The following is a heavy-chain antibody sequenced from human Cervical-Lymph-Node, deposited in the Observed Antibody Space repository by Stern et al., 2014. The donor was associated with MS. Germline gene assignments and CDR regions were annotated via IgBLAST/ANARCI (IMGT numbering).Heavy chain of an antibody. CDR1: GGTFSKFP. D-gene: IGHD6-13*01. Sequence: VQLVQSGAEVKKPGSSVKVSCKASGGTFSKFPSSWVRQAPGQGLEWMGGIFPVFGKTTYAQEFRGRVTITADVSTSTVYMELSSLRSDDTAVYYCALSSETSDRWYSLGYDLWGQGTLVTVSS. J-gene: IGHJ5*02. CDR2: IFPVFGKT. V-gene: IGHV1-69*01. CDR3: ALSSETSDRWYSLGYDL.